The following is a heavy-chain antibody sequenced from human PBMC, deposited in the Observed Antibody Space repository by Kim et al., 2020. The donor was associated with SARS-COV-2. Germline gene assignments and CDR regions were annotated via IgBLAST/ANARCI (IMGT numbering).Heavy chain of an antibody. V-gene: IGHV3-30-3*01. CDR3: ARDPGGGDYPYYFDY. Sequence: GGSLRLSCAASGFTFSSYAMHWVRQAPGKGLEWVAVISYDGSNKYYADSVKGRFTISRDNSKNTLYLQMNSLRAEDTAVYYCARDPGGGDYPYYFDYWGQGTLVTVSS. D-gene: IGHD4-17*01. CDR2: ISYDGSNK. J-gene: IGHJ4*02. CDR1: GFTFSSYA.